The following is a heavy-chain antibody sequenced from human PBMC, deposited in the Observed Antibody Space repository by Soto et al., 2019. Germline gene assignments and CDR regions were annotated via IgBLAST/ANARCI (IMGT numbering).Heavy chain of an antibody. CDR3: ARVLWYYDFWSGPSDY. CDR2: ISSSSSTI. Sequence: LRLSCAASGFTFSSYSMNWVRQAPGRGLEWVSYISSSSSTIYYADSVKGRFTISRDNTKNSLYLQMNSLRDEDTAVYYCARVLWYYDFWSGPSDYWGQGTLVTVSS. D-gene: IGHD3-3*01. V-gene: IGHV3-48*02. J-gene: IGHJ4*02. CDR1: GFTFSSYS.